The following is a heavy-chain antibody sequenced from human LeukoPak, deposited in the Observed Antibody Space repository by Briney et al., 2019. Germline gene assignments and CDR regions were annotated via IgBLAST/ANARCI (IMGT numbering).Heavy chain of an antibody. J-gene: IGHJ4*02. D-gene: IGHD5-12*01. V-gene: IGHV3-7*01. CDR2: IKQDGSEK. CDR1: GFTFSSYW. Sequence: PGGSLRLSCAASGFTFSSYWMSWVRQAPGKGLEWVANIKQDGSEKYYVDSVKGRFTISRDNAKNSLYLQMSSLRAEDTAVYYCARGISDYDSGTAYWGQGTLVTVSS. CDR3: ARGISDYDSGTAY.